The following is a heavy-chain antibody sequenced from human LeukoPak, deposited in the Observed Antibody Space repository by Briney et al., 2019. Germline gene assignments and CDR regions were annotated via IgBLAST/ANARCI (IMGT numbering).Heavy chain of an antibody. CDR1: GGTFSSYA. J-gene: IGHJ4*02. CDR3: HADCSGGSCYSVDY. CDR2: IIPIFGTA. D-gene: IGHD2-15*01. V-gene: IGHV1-69*01. Sequence: GASVKVSCKASGGTFSSYAISWVRQAPGQGLEWMGGIIPIFGTANYAQKFQGRVTITADESTSTAYMELSSLRSGDTAVYYCHADCSGGSCYSVDYWGQGTLVTVSS.